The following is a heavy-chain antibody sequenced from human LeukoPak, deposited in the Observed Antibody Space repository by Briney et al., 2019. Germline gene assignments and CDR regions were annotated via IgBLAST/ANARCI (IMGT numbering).Heavy chain of an antibody. CDR3: ARALGYCSGGSCTRGYNWFDP. CDR2: IYYGGST. Sequence: SETLSLTCTVSGGSISSSDYYWGWIRQPPGKGLEWIGSIYYGGSTYYNPSLKSRVTISVDTSMHQFSLKLSFVTTADTAVYYCARALGYCSGGSCTRGYNWFDPWGQGTLVTVPS. CDR1: GGSISSSDYY. D-gene: IGHD2-15*01. V-gene: IGHV4-39*01. J-gene: IGHJ5*02.